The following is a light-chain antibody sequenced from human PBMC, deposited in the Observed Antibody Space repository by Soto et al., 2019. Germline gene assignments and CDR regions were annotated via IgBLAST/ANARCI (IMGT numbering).Light chain of an antibody. CDR1: QSINYW. J-gene: IGKJ1*01. Sequence: DIQMTQSPSTLSAYVGDRVTITCRASQSINYWLAWYQQKPGKAPKLLIYDASSLESGVPSSLSGSGSGTEFTLTISSLQPDDFATYYCQQYNSYATFGQGTKVEI. CDR2: DAS. V-gene: IGKV1-5*01. CDR3: QQYNSYAT.